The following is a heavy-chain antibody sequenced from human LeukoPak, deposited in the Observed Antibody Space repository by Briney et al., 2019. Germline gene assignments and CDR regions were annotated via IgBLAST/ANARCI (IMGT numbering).Heavy chain of an antibody. J-gene: IGHJ4*02. V-gene: IGHV1-2*02. CDR2: IKPNGGDT. D-gene: IGHD1-26*01. CDR3: ARGDEWELAADF. Sequence: GASVKVSCKASGYSFSGYYINWVRQAPGQGLEWMGWIKPNGGDTNYPQKFRGRITMTRDTSISTVYMELKSLTSDDTAVYYCARGDEWELAADFWGQGTLITVSS. CDR1: GYSFSGYY.